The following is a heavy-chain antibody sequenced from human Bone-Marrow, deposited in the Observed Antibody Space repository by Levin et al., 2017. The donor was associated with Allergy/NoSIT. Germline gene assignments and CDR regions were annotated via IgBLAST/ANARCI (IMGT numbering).Heavy chain of an antibody. J-gene: IGHJ4*02. Sequence: LSLTCAASVFTFDDYAMHWVRQAPGKGLEWVSGISWNSGSRGYADSVKGRFTISRDNAKNSLYLQMNSLRPEDTALYYCARDKRAATPYYLDDWGQGTLVTVSS. V-gene: IGHV3-9*01. CDR3: ARDKRAATPYYLDD. CDR1: VFTFDDYA. CDR2: ISWNSGSR. D-gene: IGHD2-15*01.